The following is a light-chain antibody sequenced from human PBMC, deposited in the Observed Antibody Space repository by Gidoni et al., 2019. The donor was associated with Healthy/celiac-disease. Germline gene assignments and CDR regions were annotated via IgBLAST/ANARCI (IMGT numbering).Light chain of an antibody. CDR1: QSLNNN. V-gene: IGKV3-15*01. Sequence: EIVMTQSPATLSVSPGERATLSCRASQSLNNNLAWYQQKPGQAPRLLIYDTSTRATGIPARFSGSESGTEFTLTISSLQSEDFAVYYCQQYNNWPPYTFGQGTKLEIK. J-gene: IGKJ2*01. CDR2: DTS. CDR3: QQYNNWPPYT.